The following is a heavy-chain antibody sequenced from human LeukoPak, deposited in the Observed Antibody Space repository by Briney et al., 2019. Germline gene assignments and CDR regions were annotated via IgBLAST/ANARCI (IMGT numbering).Heavy chain of an antibody. V-gene: IGHV3-66*04. CDR1: GFIVSRNY. CDR3: VRHTVTGYYFDF. Sequence: PGGSLRLSCAASGFIVSRNYMSWVRQAPGKGLERVSVFYSGGDTYYADSVKGRFTISRDNSKNTLYLQMNSLRAEDTAVYYCVRHTVTGYYFDFWGQGTLVTVSS. D-gene: IGHD3-9*01. J-gene: IGHJ4*02. CDR2: FYSGGDT.